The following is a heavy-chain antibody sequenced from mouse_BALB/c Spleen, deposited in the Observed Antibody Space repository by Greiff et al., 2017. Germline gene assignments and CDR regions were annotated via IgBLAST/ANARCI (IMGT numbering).Heavy chain of an antibody. CDR1: GYAFSSSW. J-gene: IGHJ4*01. Sequence: VQLQQSGPELVKPGASVKISCKASGYAFSSSWMNWVKQRPGQGLEWIGRIYPGDGDTNYNGKFKGKATLTADKSSSTAYMQLSSLTSVDSAVYFCARRYYAMDYWGQGTSVTVSS. CDR3: ARRYYAMDY. V-gene: IGHV1-82*01. CDR2: IYPGDGDT.